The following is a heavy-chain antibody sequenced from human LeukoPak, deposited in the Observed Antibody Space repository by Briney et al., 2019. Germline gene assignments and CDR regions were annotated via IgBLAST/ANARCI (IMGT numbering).Heavy chain of an antibody. CDR1: GGTFSSYA. V-gene: IGHV1-69*05. CDR3: ARATNLCSGGSCYSWDYYYYMDV. Sequence: GASVKVSCKASGGTFSSYAISWVRQAPGQGLEWMGRIIPIFGTANYAQKFQGRVTITTDTSTSTAYMELRSLRSDDTAVYYCARATNLCSGGSCYSWDYYYYMDVWGKRTTVTVSS. CDR2: IIPIFGTA. J-gene: IGHJ6*03. D-gene: IGHD2-15*01.